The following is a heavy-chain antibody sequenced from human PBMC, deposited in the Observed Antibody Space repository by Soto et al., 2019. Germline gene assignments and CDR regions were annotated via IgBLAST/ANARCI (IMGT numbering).Heavy chain of an antibody. CDR1: GGSFSGYY. CDR2: INHSGST. CDR3: ASSGGGDKRYFDWLLQTYYYYYGMDV. Sequence: SETLSLTCAVYGGSFSGYYWSWIRQPPGKGLEWIGEINHSGSTNYNPSLKSRVTISVDTSKNQFSLKLSSVPAADTAVYYCASSGGGDKRYFDWLLQTYYYYYGMDVWGQGTTVTVSS. D-gene: IGHD3-9*01. V-gene: IGHV4-34*01. J-gene: IGHJ6*02.